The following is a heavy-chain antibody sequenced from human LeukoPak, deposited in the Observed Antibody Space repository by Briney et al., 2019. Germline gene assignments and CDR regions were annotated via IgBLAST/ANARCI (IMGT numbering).Heavy chain of an antibody. CDR3: SRDYTPHYYAAGQLD. Sequence: SVKVSCKASGGTFSSHAINWVRQAPGQGLEWMGGIIPILGTPKYAQKFHGRVTITADESTSTVYMAVSSLRSEDTAVYYCSRDYTPHYYAAGQLDSGQATRVTVSS. J-gene: IGHJ4*02. CDR2: IIPILGTP. D-gene: IGHD3-10*01. CDR1: GGTFSSHA. V-gene: IGHV1-69*01.